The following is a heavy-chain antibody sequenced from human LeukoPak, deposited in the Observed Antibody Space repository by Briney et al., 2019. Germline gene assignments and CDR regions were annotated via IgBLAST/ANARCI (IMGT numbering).Heavy chain of an antibody. D-gene: IGHD5-24*01. CDR2: IYYSGST. Sequence: PSETLSLTCTVSGGSISSHYWSWIRQPPGKGLEWIGYIYYSGSTNYNPSLKSRVTISVDTSKNQFSLKLSSVTAADTAVYYCARGPRWPIRNPDFDYWGQGTLVTVSS. CDR3: ARGPRWPIRNPDFDY. CDR1: GGSISSHY. V-gene: IGHV4-59*11. J-gene: IGHJ4*02.